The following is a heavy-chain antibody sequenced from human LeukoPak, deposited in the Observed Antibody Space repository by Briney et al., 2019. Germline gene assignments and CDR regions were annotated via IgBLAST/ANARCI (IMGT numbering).Heavy chain of an antibody. Sequence: GESLKISCKGSGYSFTSYWISWVRQMPGKGLEGMGRIDPSDSYTNYSPSFQGHVTISADKSISTAYLQWSSLTASDTAMYYCARHPAPNYDFWSGSNWFDPWGQGTLVTVSS. CDR2: IDPSDSYT. CDR3: ARHPAPNYDFWSGSNWFDP. J-gene: IGHJ5*02. D-gene: IGHD3-3*01. V-gene: IGHV5-10-1*01. CDR1: GYSFTSYW.